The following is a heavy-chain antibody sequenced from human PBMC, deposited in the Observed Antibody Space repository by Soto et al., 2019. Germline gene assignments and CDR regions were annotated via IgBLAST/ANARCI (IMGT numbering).Heavy chain of an antibody. V-gene: IGHV1-3*01. CDR3: ARXYAASGTMFPNWFDP. J-gene: IGHJ5*02. Sequence: ASVRVSCKASGYTVTNYAIHWVRQAPGQSLEWMGWIYAGNGDTKYSQKFQGRVTISRDTSANTAYMELSSLTSEDTAVYYCARXYAASGTMFPNWFDPWGQGTLVTVSS. CDR2: IYAGNGDT. CDR1: GYTVTNYA. D-gene: IGHD1-7*01.